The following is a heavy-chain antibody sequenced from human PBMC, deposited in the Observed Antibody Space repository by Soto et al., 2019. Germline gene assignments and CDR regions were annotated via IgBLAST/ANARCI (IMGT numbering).Heavy chain of an antibody. J-gene: IGHJ6*03. CDR3: ARGNMGIVVVYYYYMDV. CDR1: GGSISSYY. Sequence: SETLSLTCTVSGGSISSYYWSWIRQPPGKGLEWIGYIYYSGSTNYNPSLKSRVTISVDTSKNQFSLKLSSVTAADTAVYYCARGNMGIVVVYYYYMDVWGKGTTVTVSS. CDR2: IYYSGST. D-gene: IGHD2-15*01. V-gene: IGHV4-59*01.